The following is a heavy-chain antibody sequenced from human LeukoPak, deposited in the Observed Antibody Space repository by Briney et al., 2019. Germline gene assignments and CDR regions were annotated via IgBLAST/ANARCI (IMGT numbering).Heavy chain of an antibody. Sequence: GGSLRLSCAAFGFTFSSYGMFWVRQAPGKGLEWVAIIWYDGSKKYYADSVKGRFTISRDDSKNTLYLQMSSLRVEDTAVYYCARDVGHYASGTSYFDYWGRGTQVTVSS. CDR1: GFTFSSYG. CDR2: IWYDGSKK. D-gene: IGHD3-10*01. V-gene: IGHV3-33*01. CDR3: ARDVGHYASGTSYFDY. J-gene: IGHJ4*02.